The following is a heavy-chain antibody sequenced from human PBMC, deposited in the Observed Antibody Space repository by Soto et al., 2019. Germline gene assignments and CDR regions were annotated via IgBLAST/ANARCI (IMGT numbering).Heavy chain of an antibody. CDR3: ARDGSCSSTRCYEGYWFDP. CDR1: GGSITNYY. V-gene: IGHV4-59*01. D-gene: IGHD2-2*01. Sequence: QVRLQESGPGLVKPSETLSLTCTVSGGSITNYYWSWIRQSPGQGLEWIGHIYHSGSTKYTPSLKSRVTISIDTSKNQFSRKLNSVTAADTAVYSCARDGSCSSTRCYEGYWFDPCGQGTLVTVSS. J-gene: IGHJ5*02. CDR2: IYHSGST.